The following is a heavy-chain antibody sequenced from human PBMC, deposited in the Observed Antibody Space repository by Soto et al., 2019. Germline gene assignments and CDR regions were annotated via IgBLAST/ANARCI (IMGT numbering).Heavy chain of an antibody. CDR2: ISAHNGNT. D-gene: IGHD1-1*01. Sequence: QVHLVQSGAEVKKPGASVKVSCKGSGYAFTTYGITWVRQARGQGLEWMGWISAHNGNTNDAQKLQGRVTVTRDTSTSTAYMELRSLRSDDTAVYYCARGRYGDYWGQGALVTVSS. V-gene: IGHV1-18*01. J-gene: IGHJ4*02. CDR3: ARGRYGDY. CDR1: GYAFTTYG.